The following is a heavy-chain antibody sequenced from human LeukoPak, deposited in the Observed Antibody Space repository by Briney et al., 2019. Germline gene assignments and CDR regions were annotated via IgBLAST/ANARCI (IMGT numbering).Heavy chain of an antibody. V-gene: IGHV3-23*01. J-gene: IGHJ3*02. CDR1: EFSVGSNY. Sequence: GGSLRLSCAASEFSVGSNYMTWVRQAPGKGLEWVSVTSGSGGSTYYADSVKGRFTISRDNSKNTLYLQMNSLRAEDTAVYYCAKEWCSGGSCYSGAFDIWGQGTMVTVSS. D-gene: IGHD2-15*01. CDR2: TSGSGGST. CDR3: AKEWCSGGSCYSGAFDI.